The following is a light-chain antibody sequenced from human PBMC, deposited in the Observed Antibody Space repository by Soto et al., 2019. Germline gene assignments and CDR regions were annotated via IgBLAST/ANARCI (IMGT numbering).Light chain of an antibody. J-gene: IGLJ2*01. CDR1: SSNIGSNT. Sequence: QAVVTQPPSASGTPGQRVTISCSGSSSNIGSNTVNWYQQLPGTAPKLLIYSDNQRPSGVPDRFSVSKSGTSVSLAISGLQSDDEADYYCAAWDDSLNGLVFGGGTKVTVX. CDR2: SDN. V-gene: IGLV1-44*01. CDR3: AAWDDSLNGLV.